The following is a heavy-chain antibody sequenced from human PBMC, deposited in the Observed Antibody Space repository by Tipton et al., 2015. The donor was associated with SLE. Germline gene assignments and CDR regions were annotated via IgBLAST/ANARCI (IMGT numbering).Heavy chain of an antibody. CDR2: IYYGGTI. D-gene: IGHD6-13*01. J-gene: IGHJ6*02. Sequence: TLSLTCNVSVYSISSSHWWGWIRQPPGKGLEWIGHIYYGGTIYYNPSLKSRVTMSIDTSKNQFSLKLSSVTAADTAVYYCARQPAAAGIYYGMDVWGQGTTVTVSS. V-gene: IGHV4-28*02. CDR3: ARQPAAAGIYYGMDV. CDR1: VYSISSSHW.